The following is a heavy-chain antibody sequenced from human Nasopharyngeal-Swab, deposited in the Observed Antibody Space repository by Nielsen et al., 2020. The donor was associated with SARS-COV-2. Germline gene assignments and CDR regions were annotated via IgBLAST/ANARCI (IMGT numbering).Heavy chain of an antibody. Sequence: SETLSLTCTVSGGSISSYYWSWIRQPPGKGLEWIGYIYYSGSTNYNPSLKSRVTISVDTSKNQLSLKLSSVTAADTAVYYCARGAGSDFDYWGQGTLVTVSS. J-gene: IGHJ4*02. D-gene: IGHD3-10*01. CDR3: ARGAGSDFDY. CDR1: GGSISSYY. V-gene: IGHV4-59*01. CDR2: IYYSGST.